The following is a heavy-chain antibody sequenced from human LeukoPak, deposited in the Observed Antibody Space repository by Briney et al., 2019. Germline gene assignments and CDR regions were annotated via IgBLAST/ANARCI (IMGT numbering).Heavy chain of an antibody. CDR3: ARDRAARPFDY. Sequence: GGSLRLSCAASGFTFSSYEMNWVRQAPGEGLEWVSYISSSGSTIYYADSVKCRFTISRDNAKNSLYLQMNSLRAEDTAVYYCARDRAARPFDYWGQGTLVTVSS. D-gene: IGHD6-6*01. CDR1: GFTFSSYE. CDR2: ISSSGSTI. J-gene: IGHJ4*02. V-gene: IGHV3-48*03.